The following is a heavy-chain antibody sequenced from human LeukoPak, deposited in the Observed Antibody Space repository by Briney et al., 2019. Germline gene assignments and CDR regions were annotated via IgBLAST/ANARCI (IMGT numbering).Heavy chain of an antibody. V-gene: IGHV3-7*01. D-gene: IGHD6-13*01. Sequence: PGGSLRLSCAASGFTSRNYWMTWVRQAPGKGLEFVASINQDGRETYYLDSMNGRLTISRDTARNSLHLQMNSLGAEDTAVYYCARAGSTWALDYWGQGTLVTVSS. CDR1: GFTSRNYW. CDR3: ARAGSTWALDY. CDR2: INQDGRET. J-gene: IGHJ4*02.